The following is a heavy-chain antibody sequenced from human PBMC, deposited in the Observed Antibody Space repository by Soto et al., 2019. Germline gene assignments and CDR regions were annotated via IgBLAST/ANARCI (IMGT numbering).Heavy chain of an antibody. CDR2: ISYDGSNK. CDR3: ARPPGRDADRRYGMDV. Sequence: QVQLVESGGGVVQPGRSLRLSCAASGFTFSSYAMHWVRQAPGKGLEWVAVISYDGSNKYYADSVKGRFTISRDNSKNXLYLQMNSLRAEDTAVYYCARPPGRDADRRYGMDVWGQGTTVTVSS. CDR1: GFTFSSYA. V-gene: IGHV3-30-3*01. J-gene: IGHJ6*02. D-gene: IGHD1-26*01.